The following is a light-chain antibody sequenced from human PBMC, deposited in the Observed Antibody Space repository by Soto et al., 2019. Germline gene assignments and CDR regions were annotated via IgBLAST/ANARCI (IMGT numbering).Light chain of an antibody. CDR1: QSVLYSANNKNY. V-gene: IGKV4-1*01. CDR3: QQHYSTPFT. Sequence: DIVMTQSPDSLAVSLGERATINCKSSQSVLYSANNKNYLAWYQQKPGQPPKVLIYWASTRESGVPDRFSGSGSVTDFTLTISSLQAEDVAVYYCQQHYSTPFTFGPGTKVDIK. J-gene: IGKJ3*01. CDR2: WAS.